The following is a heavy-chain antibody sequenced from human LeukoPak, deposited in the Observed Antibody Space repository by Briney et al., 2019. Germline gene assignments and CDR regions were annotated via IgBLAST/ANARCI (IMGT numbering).Heavy chain of an antibody. D-gene: IGHD2-21*02. CDR1: GFTFSNHG. V-gene: IGHV3-30*02. CDR2: KRYDGITK. Sequence: GGSLRLSCTASGFTFSNHGMHWVRQAPGKGLEWVAFKRYDGITKYYADSVKGRFTISRDNSKNTLYLQMNSLRPEDTAVYYCAKTASRGGTFRPSYYYYYMDVWGEGTTVTISS. J-gene: IGHJ6*03. CDR3: AKTASRGGTFRPSYYYYYMDV.